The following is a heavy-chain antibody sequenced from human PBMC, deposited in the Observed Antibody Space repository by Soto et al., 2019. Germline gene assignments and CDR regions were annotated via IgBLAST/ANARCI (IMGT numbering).Heavy chain of an antibody. Sequence: EVQLLDSGGGLVQPGGSLRLSCAASGFRFSSKAMSWVRQAPGKGLEWVSIISGSGSSTYYTDFLKGRFTISRDNSKNMVYLEMNYLRAEDTAVYYCAKENGFQFVNFGASGFDYWGQGSLVSVSS. J-gene: IGHJ4*02. CDR2: ISGSGSST. D-gene: IGHD6-6*01. V-gene: IGHV3-23*01. CDR1: GFRFSSKA. CDR3: AKENGFQFVNFGASGFDY.